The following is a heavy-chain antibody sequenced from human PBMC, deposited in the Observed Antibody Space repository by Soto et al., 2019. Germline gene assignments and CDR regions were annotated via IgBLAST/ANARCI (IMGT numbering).Heavy chain of an antibody. J-gene: IGHJ6*02. V-gene: IGHV1-2*02. Sequence: ASVKVSCKASGYTFTGYYMHWVRQAPGQGLEWMGWINPNSGGTNYAQKFQGRVTMTRDTSISTAYMELSRLRSDDTAVYYCARERREYTSYYYGMDVWGQGTTVTVS. CDR2: INPNSGGT. D-gene: IGHD1-1*01. CDR3: ARERREYTSYYYGMDV. CDR1: GYTFTGYY.